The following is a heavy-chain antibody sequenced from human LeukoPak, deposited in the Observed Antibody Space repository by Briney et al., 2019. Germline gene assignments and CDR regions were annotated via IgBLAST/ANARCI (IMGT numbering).Heavy chain of an antibody. CDR3: AKDIRATSIAAPDF. D-gene: IGHD6-6*01. J-gene: IGHJ4*02. CDR2: ISSSSSYI. Sequence: TGGSLRLSCAASGFTFSSYSMNWVRQAPGKGLEWVSSISSSSSYIYYADSVKGRFTISRDNAKNFVFLQMNSLRAEDTALYYCAKDIRATSIAAPDFWGQGTLVTVSS. CDR1: GFTFSSYS. V-gene: IGHV3-21*04.